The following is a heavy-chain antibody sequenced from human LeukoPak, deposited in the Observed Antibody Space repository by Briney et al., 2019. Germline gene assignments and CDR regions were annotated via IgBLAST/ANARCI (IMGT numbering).Heavy chain of an antibody. J-gene: IGHJ5*02. CDR1: GGSISSYY. V-gene: IGHV4-59*01. CDR3: ARAIVVVPAAIRDGWFDP. Sequence: NPSETLSLTCTVSGGSISSYYWSWLRQPPGKGLEWIGYIYYSGSTNYNPSLKSRVTISVDTSKNQFSLKLSSVTAADTAVYYCARAIVVVPAAIRDGWFDPWGQGTLVTVSS. CDR2: IYYSGST. D-gene: IGHD2-2*01.